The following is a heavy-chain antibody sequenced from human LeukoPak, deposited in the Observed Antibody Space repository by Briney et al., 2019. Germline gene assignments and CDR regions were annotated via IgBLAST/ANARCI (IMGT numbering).Heavy chain of an antibody. CDR3: ANLQGERSDY. D-gene: IGHD1-26*01. CDR1: GFTFSK. CDR2: ISSSGSTI. J-gene: IGHJ4*02. V-gene: IGHV3-48*03. Sequence: GGSLRLSCAASGFTFSKMNWVRQAPGKGLEWVSYISSSGSTIYYADSVKGRFTISRDNAKNSLYLQMNSLRAEDTAVYYCANLQGERSDYWGQGTLVTVSS.